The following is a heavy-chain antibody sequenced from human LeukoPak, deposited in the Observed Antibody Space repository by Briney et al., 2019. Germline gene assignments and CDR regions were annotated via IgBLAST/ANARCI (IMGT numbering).Heavy chain of an antibody. Sequence: SETLSLTCTVSGGSISSSSYYWGWVRRPPGTGLEWMGSIYYSGSTNYNPSLKSRVTMSVDTSKNQFSLKLSSVTAADTAVYYCARDQVVPAATNGMDVWGQGTTVTVSS. CDR2: IYYSGST. J-gene: IGHJ6*02. CDR3: ARDQVVPAATNGMDV. V-gene: IGHV4-39*07. D-gene: IGHD2-2*01. CDR1: GGSISSSSYY.